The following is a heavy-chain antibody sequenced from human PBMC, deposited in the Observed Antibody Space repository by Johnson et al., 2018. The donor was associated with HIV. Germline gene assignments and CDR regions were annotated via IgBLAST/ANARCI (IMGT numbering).Heavy chain of an antibody. V-gene: IGHV3-53*01. D-gene: IGHD3-3*01. Sequence: VQLVESGGGLIQPGGSLRLSCAASGFTVSASSMIWVRQAPGEGLKWVSLIYTGDSTSYADSVKGRFTISRDNAKNSLYLQMNSLRAEDTAVYYCARAAYYDFWSGYFDAFDIWGQGTMVTVSS. J-gene: IGHJ3*02. CDR1: GFTVSASS. CDR3: ARAAYYDFWSGYFDAFDI. CDR2: IYTGDST.